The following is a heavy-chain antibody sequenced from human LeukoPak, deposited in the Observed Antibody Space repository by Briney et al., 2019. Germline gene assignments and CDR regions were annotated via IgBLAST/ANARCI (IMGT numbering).Heavy chain of an antibody. V-gene: IGHV4-59*08. J-gene: IGHJ6*02. D-gene: IGHD6-19*01. CDR1: GGSISSYY. CDR2: IYYSGST. CDR3: ARHGAGKSSGWYGGGYYYYGMDV. Sequence: SETLSLTCTVSGGSISSYYWSWIRQPPGKGLEWIGYIYYSGSTNYNPSLKSRVTISVDTSKNQFSLKLSSVTAADTAVYYCARHGAGKSSGWYGGGYYYYGMDVWGQGTTVTVSS.